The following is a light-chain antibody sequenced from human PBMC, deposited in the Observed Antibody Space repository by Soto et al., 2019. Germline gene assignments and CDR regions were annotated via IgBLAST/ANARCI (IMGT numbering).Light chain of an antibody. V-gene: IGLV2-14*02. CDR1: SSDIGSYNL. Sequence: QSALTQPASVSGSPGQSITISCTGTSSDIGSYNLVSWYQQHPGKAPKLMIYDVSNRPSGVSNRFSGSKSGNTASLTISGLQAEDEADYYCSSYTSSTTYVFGTGTKLTVL. CDR2: DVS. J-gene: IGLJ1*01. CDR3: SSYTSSTTYV.